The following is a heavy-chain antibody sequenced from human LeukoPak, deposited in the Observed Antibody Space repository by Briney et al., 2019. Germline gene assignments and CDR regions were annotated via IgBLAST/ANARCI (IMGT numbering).Heavy chain of an antibody. Sequence: GGSLRLSCAASGFTFSDYYMSWIRQAPGKGLEWMAFIRYDGSNKYYADSVKGRFTISRDNSKNTLYLQMNSLRAEDTAVYYCAKTWGNYFDYWGQGTLVTVSS. CDR1: GFTFSDYY. D-gene: IGHD3-16*01. V-gene: IGHV3-30*02. J-gene: IGHJ4*02. CDR2: IRYDGSNK. CDR3: AKTWGNYFDY.